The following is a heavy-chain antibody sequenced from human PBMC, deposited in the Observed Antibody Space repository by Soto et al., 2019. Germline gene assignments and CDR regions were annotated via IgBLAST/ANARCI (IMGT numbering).Heavy chain of an antibody. J-gene: IGHJ4*02. CDR2: IYPGDSDT. V-gene: IGHV5-51*01. CDR3: ARRSTYCSSSGSHFDY. Sequence: GESLKISCKGSGYSFISYWIIWVRQMPGKGLEYMGIIYPGDSDTRYSPSFQGQVTISADKSISTAYLQWSSLKASDTALYYCARRSTYCSSSGSHFDYWGQGIPVTVSS. D-gene: IGHD2-2*01. CDR1: GYSFISYW.